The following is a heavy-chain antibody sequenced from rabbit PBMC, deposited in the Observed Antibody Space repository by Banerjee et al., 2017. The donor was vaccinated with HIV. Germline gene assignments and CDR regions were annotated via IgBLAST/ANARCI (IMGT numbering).Heavy chain of an antibody. D-gene: IGHD1-1*01. J-gene: IGHJ4*01. V-gene: IGHV1S45*01. CDR3: ARLYVGSSGDYNL. CDR2: IDVGRSGST. Sequence: QEQLEESGGDLVKPEGSLTLTCTASGFSFSNKYVMCWVRQAPGKGLEWIACIDVGRSGSTYYASWAKGRFTISKTSSTTVTLQMTSLTSADTATYFCARLYVGSSGDYNLWGPGTLVTVS. CDR1: GFSFSNKYV.